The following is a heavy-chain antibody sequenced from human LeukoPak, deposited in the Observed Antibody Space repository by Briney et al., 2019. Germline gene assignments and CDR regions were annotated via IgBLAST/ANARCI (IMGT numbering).Heavy chain of an antibody. V-gene: IGHV3-48*01. CDR1: GFPFRNFA. Sequence: PGGSLRLSCATSGFPFRNFAMNWVRQAPGKGLEWVSYISGSRSTTYYADSVKGRFTISRDNAKNSLDLQMNSLRAEDTAVYYCARFPDTYGYFDSWGQGTLVTVS. J-gene: IGHJ4*02. CDR2: ISGSRSTT. D-gene: IGHD5-18*01. CDR3: ARFPDTYGYFDS.